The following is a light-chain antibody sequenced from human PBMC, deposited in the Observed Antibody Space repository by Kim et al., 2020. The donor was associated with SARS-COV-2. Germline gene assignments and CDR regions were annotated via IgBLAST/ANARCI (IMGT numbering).Light chain of an antibody. J-gene: IGLJ2*01. CDR2: SGS. CDR3: SSRNISSNFP. CDR1: SLRSYY. Sequence: VPSRQTASITCKGVSLRSYYATWYQQNPGQAPILVIYSGSKRPSGVPDRFSGSTSGNTAYLTISGAQAEDEADYYCSSRNISSNFPFGGGTKVTVL. V-gene: IGLV3-19*01.